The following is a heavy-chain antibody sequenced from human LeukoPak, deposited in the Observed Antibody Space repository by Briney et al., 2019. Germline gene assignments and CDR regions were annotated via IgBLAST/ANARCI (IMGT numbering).Heavy chain of an antibody. J-gene: IGHJ6*03. V-gene: IGHV3-48*03. CDR1: GFTFSSYE. Sequence: GGSLRLSCAASGFTFSSYEMNWVRQAPGKGLEWVSYISSSGSTIYYADSVKGRFTISRDNAKNSLYLQMNSLRAEDTAVYYCARVKGGGVVITYYYYMDVWGKGTTVTISS. CDR3: ARVKGGGVVITYYYYMDV. CDR2: ISSSGSTI. D-gene: IGHD3-3*01.